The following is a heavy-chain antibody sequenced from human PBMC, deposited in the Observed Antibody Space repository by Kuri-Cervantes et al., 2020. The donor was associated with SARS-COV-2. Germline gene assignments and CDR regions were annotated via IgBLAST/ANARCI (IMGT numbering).Heavy chain of an antibody. D-gene: IGHD4-17*01. CDR3: ATGTTVTTGVYYYYYMDV. V-gene: IGHV1-18*01. J-gene: IGHJ6*03. Sequence: ASVKVSCKASGYTFTSYGISWVRQAPGQGLEWMGWISAYNGNTNYAQKFQGRVTMTEGTSTDTAYMELSSLRSEDTAVYYCATGTTVTTGVYYYYYMDVWGKGTTVTVSS. CDR2: ISAYNGNT. CDR1: GYTFTSYG.